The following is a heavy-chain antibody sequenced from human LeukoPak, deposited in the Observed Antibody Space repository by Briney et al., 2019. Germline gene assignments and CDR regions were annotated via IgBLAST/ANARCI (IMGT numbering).Heavy chain of an antibody. V-gene: IGHV3-53*01. D-gene: IGHD2-8*01. CDR1: GFTVSSNY. Sequence: GGSLRLSCAASGFTVSSNYMSWVRQAPGKGLEWVSLIYSGDSTYYADSVKGRFTVSRDNSKNTLYLQMNSLRAEDTAVYYCAKRSNDPHYFYYYGMDVWGQGTTVTVSS. CDR2: IYSGDST. J-gene: IGHJ6*02. CDR3: AKRSNDPHYFYYYGMDV.